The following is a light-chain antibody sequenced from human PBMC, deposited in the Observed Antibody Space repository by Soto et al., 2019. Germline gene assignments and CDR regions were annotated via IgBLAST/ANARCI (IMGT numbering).Light chain of an antibody. Sequence: DIQMTQSPSSLSASVGDRFTITCQASQDISNYLNWYQQKPGKAPKLLIYDASNLETGVPSRFSGSGSGTDFTFTISSLQPEDIATYYCQQYDNLLPLTFGGGTKVDIK. CDR2: DAS. CDR1: QDISNY. V-gene: IGKV1-33*01. J-gene: IGKJ4*01. CDR3: QQYDNLLPLT.